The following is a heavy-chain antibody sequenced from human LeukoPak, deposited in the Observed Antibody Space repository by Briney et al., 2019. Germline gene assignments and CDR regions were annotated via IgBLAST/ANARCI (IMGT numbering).Heavy chain of an antibody. J-gene: IGHJ4*02. Sequence: ASVKVSCKASGYTFTSYAMHWVRQAPGQRLEWMGWINAGNGNTKYSQKFQGRVTITRDTSASTAYMELSSLRSEDTAVYYCAREAAGTVPDTSFDYWGQGTLVTVPS. CDR2: INAGNGNT. D-gene: IGHD6-13*01. V-gene: IGHV1-3*01. CDR1: GYTFTSYA. CDR3: AREAAGTVPDTSFDY.